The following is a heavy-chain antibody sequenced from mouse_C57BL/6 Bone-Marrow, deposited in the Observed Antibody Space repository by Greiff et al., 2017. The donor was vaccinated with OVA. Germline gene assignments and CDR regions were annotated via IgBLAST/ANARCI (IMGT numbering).Heavy chain of an antibody. J-gene: IGHJ3*01. V-gene: IGHV14-2*01. Sequence: VQLKQSGAELVKPGASVKLSCTASGFNIQDYYMHWVKQRTEQGLEWIGRIDPEDGETKYAPTFKGKATLTADTSSTTAYLQLSSLTSEDTAVYYCARSRDGSFADWGQGTLVTVSA. CDR1: GFNIQDYY. CDR2: IDPEDGET. CDR3: ARSRDGSFAD. D-gene: IGHD2-3*01.